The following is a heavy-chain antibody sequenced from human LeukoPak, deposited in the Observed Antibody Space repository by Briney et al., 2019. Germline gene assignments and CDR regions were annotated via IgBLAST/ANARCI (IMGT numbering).Heavy chain of an antibody. J-gene: IGHJ4*02. V-gene: IGHV1-2*02. Sequence: GASVKVSCKASGYTFTGYYMHWVRQAPGQGLEWMGWINPNSGGTNYAQKFQGRVTMTRDTSISTAYMELSRLRSDGTAVYYCARRGVRFLEWLPDYWGQGTLVTVSS. CDR1: GYTFTGYY. D-gene: IGHD3-3*01. CDR3: ARRGVRFLEWLPDY. CDR2: INPNSGGT.